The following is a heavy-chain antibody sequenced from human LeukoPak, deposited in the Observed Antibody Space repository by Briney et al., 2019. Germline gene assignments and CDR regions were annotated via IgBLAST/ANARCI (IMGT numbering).Heavy chain of an antibody. Sequence: PGGSLRLSCVGSGFTFRSHAMSWVRQAPEKGLEFVSGIYENGGTTNHADSVKGRFSISRDNSKNTLYLQMDSLRGEDTAVYYCAKDFRIGYSAHFDYWGQGALVTVSS. J-gene: IGHJ4*02. CDR2: IYENGGTT. CDR1: GFTFRSHA. V-gene: IGHV3-23*01. D-gene: IGHD2-21*01. CDR3: AKDFRIGYSAHFDY.